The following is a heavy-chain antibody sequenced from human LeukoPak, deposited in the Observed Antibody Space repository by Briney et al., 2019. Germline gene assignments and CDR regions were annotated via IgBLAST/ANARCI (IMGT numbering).Heavy chain of an antibody. V-gene: IGHV4-4*09. D-gene: IGHD1-14*01. CDR2: IYTSGST. J-gene: IGHJ5*02. CDR3: ARRTSGWFDP. Sequence: KPSETLSLTCTVSGGSISSYYWSWIRQPPGKGLEWIGYIYTSGSTNYNPSLKSRVTISVDTSENQFSLKLSSVTAADTAVYYCARRTSGWFDPWGQGTLVTVSS. CDR1: GGSISSYY.